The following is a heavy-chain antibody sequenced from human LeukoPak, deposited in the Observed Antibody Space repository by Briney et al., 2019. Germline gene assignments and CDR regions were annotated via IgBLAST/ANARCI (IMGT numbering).Heavy chain of an antibody. CDR1: GFTFSSYA. CDR3: AGPQTAGTPFDY. J-gene: IGHJ4*02. V-gene: IGHV3-30*04. CDR2: ISYDGSNK. D-gene: IGHD6-19*01. Sequence: GGSLRLSCAASGFTFSSYAMHWVRQAPGKGLEWVAVISYDGSNKYYADSVKGRFTISRDNSKNTLYLQMNSLRAEDTAVYYRAGPQTAGTPFDYWGQGTLVTVSS.